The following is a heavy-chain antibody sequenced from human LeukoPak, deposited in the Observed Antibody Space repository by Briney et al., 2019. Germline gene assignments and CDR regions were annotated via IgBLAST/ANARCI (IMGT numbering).Heavy chain of an antibody. CDR2: IYYSGST. V-gene: IGHV4-39*01. J-gene: IGHJ4*02. CDR1: GGSISSSSYY. CDR3: ASSPYDSSFDY. Sequence: SETLSLTCTVSGGSISSSSYYWGWIRQPPGKGLEWIGSIYYSGSTYYNPSLKSRVTISVDTSKNQFSLKLSSVTAADTAVYYCASSPYDSSFDYWGQGTLVTVSS. D-gene: IGHD3-3*01.